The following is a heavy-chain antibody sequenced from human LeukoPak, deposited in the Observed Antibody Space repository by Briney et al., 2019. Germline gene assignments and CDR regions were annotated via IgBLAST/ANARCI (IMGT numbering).Heavy chain of an antibody. V-gene: IGHV5-51*01. CDR2: IYPVDSDT. CDR1: GYSFTSYW. D-gene: IGHD3-22*01. J-gene: IGHJ6*02. Sequence: GESLKISCKGSGYSFTSYWIGWVRQMPGKGLEWMGIIYPVDSDTRYSPSFQGQVTISADKSISTAYLQWSSLKASDTAMYYCARLRAYYDSSGYYPDYYYGMDVWGQGTTVTVSS. CDR3: ARLRAYYDSSGYYPDYYYGMDV.